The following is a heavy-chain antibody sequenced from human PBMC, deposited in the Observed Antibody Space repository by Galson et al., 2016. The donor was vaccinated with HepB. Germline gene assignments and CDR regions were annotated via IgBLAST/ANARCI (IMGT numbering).Heavy chain of an antibody. CDR2: FNPNSGDT. CDR3: ARSLAVRGSFDY. CDR1: GYTFTGYY. Sequence: SVKVSCKASGYTFTGYYIHWVRQAPGQGLQWLGWFNPNSGDTNYAQKFQGRVAMTRDTSINTAHMELSGLTSGDTAVYYCARSLAVRGSFDYWGQGTLVTVSS. J-gene: IGHJ4*02. V-gene: IGHV1-2*02. D-gene: IGHD3-16*01.